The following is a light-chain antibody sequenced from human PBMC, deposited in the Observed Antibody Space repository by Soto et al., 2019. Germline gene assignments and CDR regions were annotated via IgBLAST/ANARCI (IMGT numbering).Light chain of an antibody. V-gene: IGKV3-15*01. CDR2: GAS. CDR3: QQFYYWWT. Sequence: EIVMTQSPATLSVSPGEKATLSCRASQSVSNNLAWFQQKPGQVPRLLIYGASNRATGVSARFSGSGSGTEFTLTISGLQAEDFAVYYYQQFYYWWTFGQGTKVEIK. J-gene: IGKJ1*01. CDR1: QSVSNN.